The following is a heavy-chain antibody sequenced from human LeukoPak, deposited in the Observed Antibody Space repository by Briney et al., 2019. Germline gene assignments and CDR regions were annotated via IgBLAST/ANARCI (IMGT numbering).Heavy chain of an antibody. D-gene: IGHD3-10*01. CDR1: GYTYSSYS. V-gene: IGHV3-48*02. CDR2: INIISSEI. Sequence: VQPGGSLRLSCAGSGYTYSSYSMNWVRQAPGKGLEWVSYINIISSEIYYGDSVKGRFTISTDNAKNSVYLQMNSLRDDDTAVYYRARDRAYAFDNWGQGTMVTVSS. CDR3: ARDRAYAFDN. J-gene: IGHJ3*02.